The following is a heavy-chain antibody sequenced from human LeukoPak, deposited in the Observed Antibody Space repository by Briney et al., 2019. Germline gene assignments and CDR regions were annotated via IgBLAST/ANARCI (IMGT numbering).Heavy chain of an antibody. Sequence: ASVKVSCKTSGDTFTSYGISWVRQAPGQGLEWMGWISAYNGNTNYAQKLQGRVTMTTDTSTSTAYMELRSLRSDDTAVYYCARDRGVWYYYGSGSYYNWDYWGQGTLVTVSS. CDR1: GDTFTSYG. J-gene: IGHJ4*02. V-gene: IGHV1-18*01. CDR3: ARDRGVWYYYGSGSYYNWDY. D-gene: IGHD3-10*01. CDR2: ISAYNGNT.